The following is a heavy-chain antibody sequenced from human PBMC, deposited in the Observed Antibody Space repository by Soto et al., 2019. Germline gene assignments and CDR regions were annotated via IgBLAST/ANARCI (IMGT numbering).Heavy chain of an antibody. D-gene: IGHD1-26*01. Sequence: GESLKISCKGSGYSFTSYWIYWVRQMPGKGLEWMGRIDPSDSYTIYSPSFQGHVTISADKSITTAYLQWSSLKASDTAMYYCARQTYSGGTYLGYWGQGTLVTVYS. CDR1: GYSFTSYW. V-gene: IGHV5-10-1*01. CDR3: ARQTYSGGTYLGY. CDR2: IDPSDSYT. J-gene: IGHJ4*02.